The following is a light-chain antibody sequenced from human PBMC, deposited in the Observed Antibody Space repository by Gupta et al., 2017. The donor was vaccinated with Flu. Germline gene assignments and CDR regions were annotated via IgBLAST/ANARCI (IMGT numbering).Light chain of an antibody. J-gene: IGKJ4*01. CDR1: QSVSSN. V-gene: IGKV3-15*01. CDR3: QQENNCPFT. Sequence: IATMQPPPTLSVSPGERATLYCRASQSVSSNLACYQQKPGQTPRLLIFGASTRATGIPARFSGSGSGTEFTLTISSLQSEDFAVFYCQQENNCPFTFGGGTKVEIK. CDR2: GAS.